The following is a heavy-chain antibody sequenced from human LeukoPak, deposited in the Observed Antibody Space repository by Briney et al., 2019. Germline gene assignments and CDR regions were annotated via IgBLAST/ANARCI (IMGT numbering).Heavy chain of an antibody. Sequence: SETLSLTCTVSGGSISSSSYYWGWIRQPPGKGLEWIGSIYYSGSTYYNPSLKSRVTISVDTSKNQFSLKLSFVTAADTAVYYGARHSSGSNFDYWGQGTLVTVSS. D-gene: IGHD6-19*01. CDR1: GGSISSSSYY. J-gene: IGHJ4*02. V-gene: IGHV4-39*01. CDR2: IYYSGST. CDR3: ARHSSGSNFDY.